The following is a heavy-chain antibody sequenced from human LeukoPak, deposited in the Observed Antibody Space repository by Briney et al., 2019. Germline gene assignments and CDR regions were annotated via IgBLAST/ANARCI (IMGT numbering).Heavy chain of an antibody. Sequence: AASVKVSCKASGYTFTSYYMHWVRQAPGQGLEWMGIINPSGGSTSYAQKFQGRVTMTRDTSTSTVYMELSSLRSYDTAVYYFAGNLSDFWGAPTSWGQGTLVPVSS. CDR2: INPSGGST. V-gene: IGHV1-46*01. CDR3: AGNLSDFWGAPTS. CDR1: GYTFTSYY. J-gene: IGHJ5*02. D-gene: IGHD3-3*01.